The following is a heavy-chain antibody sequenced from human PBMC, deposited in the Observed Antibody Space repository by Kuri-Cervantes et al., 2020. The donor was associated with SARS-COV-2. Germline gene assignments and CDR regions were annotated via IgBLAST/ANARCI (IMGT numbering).Heavy chain of an antibody. CDR3: ARGVRWLLDY. J-gene: IGHJ4*02. CDR1: GYSISSSNW. V-gene: IGHV4-38-2*01. D-gene: IGHD4-23*01. CDR2: IYYSGST. Sequence: SETLSLTCAVSGYSISSSNWWGWIRQPPGKGLEWIGSIYYSGSTYYNPSLKSRVTISVDTSKNQFSLKLSSVTAADTAVYYCARGVRWLLDYWGQGTLVTVSS.